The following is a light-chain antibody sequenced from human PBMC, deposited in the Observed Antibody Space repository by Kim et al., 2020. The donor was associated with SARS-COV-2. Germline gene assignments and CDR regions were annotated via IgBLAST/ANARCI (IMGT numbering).Light chain of an antibody. V-gene: IGKV1-39*01. Sequence: SASVGDRVTIACRASQSIRSYLNWYQQKPGMAPKLLIYDASSLHSGVPSRFSGSGSGTDFTLSISGLQPDDFATYYCQQSYSSPYTFGQGTKLEI. CDR3: QQSYSSPYT. J-gene: IGKJ2*01. CDR2: DAS. CDR1: QSIRSY.